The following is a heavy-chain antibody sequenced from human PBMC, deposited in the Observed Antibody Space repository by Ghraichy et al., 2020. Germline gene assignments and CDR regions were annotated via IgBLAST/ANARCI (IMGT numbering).Heavy chain of an antibody. CDR3: ARARRKAAAGTRNYYYYYMDV. Sequence: ASVKVSCKASGYTFTSYDINWVRQATGQGLEWMGWMNPNSGNTGYAQKFQGRVTITRNTSISTAYMELSSLRSEDTAVYYCARARRKAAAGTRNYYYYYMDVWGKGTTVTVSS. D-gene: IGHD6-13*01. J-gene: IGHJ6*03. CDR1: GYTFTSYD. V-gene: IGHV1-8*03. CDR2: MNPNSGNT.